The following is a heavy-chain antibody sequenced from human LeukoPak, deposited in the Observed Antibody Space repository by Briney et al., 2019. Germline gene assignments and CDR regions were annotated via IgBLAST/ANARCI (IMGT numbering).Heavy chain of an antibody. D-gene: IGHD4-17*01. CDR3: ARDIEYGDYWGGAFDI. Sequence: GGSLRLSCAASGFTFSSYWMSWVRQAPGKGLEWVANIKQDGSEKYYVDSVKGRFTISRDNAKNSLYLQMNSLRAEDTAVYYCARDIEYGDYWGGAFDIWGQGTMVTVSS. CDR2: IKQDGSEK. V-gene: IGHV3-7*01. CDR1: GFTFSSYW. J-gene: IGHJ3*02.